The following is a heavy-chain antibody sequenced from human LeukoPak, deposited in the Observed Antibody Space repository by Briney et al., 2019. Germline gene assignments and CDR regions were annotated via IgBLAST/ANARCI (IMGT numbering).Heavy chain of an antibody. CDR1: GGSISSSNYY. J-gene: IGHJ6*03. CDR3: ARDSSSSSYTYYYYYMDV. Sequence: SETLSLTCTVSGGSISSSNYYWGWIRQPPGKGLEWIGTIYYSGSTYYSPSLKSRVTISVDRSKNQFSLHLSSVTAADTALYYCARDSSSSSYTYYYYYMDVWGKGTTVTVSS. D-gene: IGHD6-6*01. V-gene: IGHV4-39*07. CDR2: IYYSGST.